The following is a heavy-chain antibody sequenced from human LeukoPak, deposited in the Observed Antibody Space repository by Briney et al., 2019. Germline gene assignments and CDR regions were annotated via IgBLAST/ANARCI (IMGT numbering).Heavy chain of an antibody. CDR2: ISYDGSNK. CDR3: AKRADCSSTSCYNFDY. J-gene: IGHJ4*02. CDR1: GLTFSNYA. D-gene: IGHD2-2*01. Sequence: PGGSLRLSCAASGLTFSNYAMHWVRQAPGKGLEWVAGISYDGSNKYYADSVKGRFTISRDNSKNTLYLQMNSLRAEDTAVYYCAKRADCSSTSCYNFDYWGQGTLVTVSS. V-gene: IGHV3-30*18.